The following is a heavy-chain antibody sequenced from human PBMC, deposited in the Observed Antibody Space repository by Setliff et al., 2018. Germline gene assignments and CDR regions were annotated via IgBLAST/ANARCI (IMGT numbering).Heavy chain of an antibody. J-gene: IGHJ6*02. CDR1: GFTFSSYW. V-gene: IGHV3-74*01. CDR2: INNDGSNT. Sequence: GGSLRLSCAVSGFTFSSYWMHWVRQVPGKGLVWVSFINNDGSNTNYADSVKGRFTISRDNTKNTLYLQMNSLRADDTAVYYCVRDWYGIDVWGQGTTVTVSS. CDR3: VRDWYGIDV.